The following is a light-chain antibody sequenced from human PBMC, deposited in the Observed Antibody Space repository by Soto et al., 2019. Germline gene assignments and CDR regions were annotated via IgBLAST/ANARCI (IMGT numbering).Light chain of an antibody. CDR2: EVT. V-gene: IGLV2-14*01. Sequence: QSVLTQVASVSGSPGQSITISCTGTSSDVGIYNYVSWYQQHPGKAPKVLIYEVTNRPSGISNRFSGSKSGNTASLTISGLQDDEEADYYCSSYKIKSTHVFGTGTKGTV. CDR3: SSYKIKSTHV. J-gene: IGLJ1*01. CDR1: SSDVGIYNY.